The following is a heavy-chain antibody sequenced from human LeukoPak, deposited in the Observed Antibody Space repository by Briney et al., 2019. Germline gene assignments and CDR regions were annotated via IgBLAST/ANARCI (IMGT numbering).Heavy chain of an antibody. CDR2: ISPYNGDT. J-gene: IGHJ4*02. D-gene: IGHD3-10*01. CDR1: GYTITSHG. Sequence: ASVKVSCKASGYTITSHGISWVRQAPGQGLEWMGWISPYNGDTNYAQKFQGRVTMTTDTSTRTTYMELRSLRSDDTAIYYCARGRRPGKYFYASGSFDYWGQGTLVTVSS. V-gene: IGHV1-18*04. CDR3: ARGRRPGKYFYASGSFDY.